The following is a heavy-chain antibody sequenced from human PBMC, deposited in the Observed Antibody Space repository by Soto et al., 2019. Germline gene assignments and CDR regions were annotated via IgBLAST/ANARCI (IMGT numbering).Heavy chain of an antibody. J-gene: IGHJ3*02. D-gene: IGHD1-26*01. CDR3: TADHMAGAPDDAFDI. CDR2: IKSKTDGGTT. Sequence: EVQLVESGGGLVKPGGSLRLSCAASGFTFSNAWMNWVRQAPGKGLEWVGRIKSKTDGGTTDYAAPVKGSFTISRDDSKNTLYLQMNSLKTDDTVVYYCTADHMAGAPDDAFDIWGQGTMVTVSS. V-gene: IGHV3-15*07. CDR1: GFTFSNAW.